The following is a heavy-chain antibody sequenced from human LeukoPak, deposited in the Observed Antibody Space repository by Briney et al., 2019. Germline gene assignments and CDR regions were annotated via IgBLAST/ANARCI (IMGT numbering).Heavy chain of an antibody. V-gene: IGHV3-30*02. CDR3: ARGGQNGDDAFDI. Sequence: PGGSLRLSCAASGFTFSSYGMHWVRQAPGKGLEWVAFIRYDGSKKYYADSVKGRFTISRDNSKNTLYLQMNSLRAEDTAVYYCARGGQNGDDAFDIWGQGTMVTVSS. J-gene: IGHJ3*02. CDR2: IRYDGSKK. D-gene: IGHD4-17*01. CDR1: GFTFSSYG.